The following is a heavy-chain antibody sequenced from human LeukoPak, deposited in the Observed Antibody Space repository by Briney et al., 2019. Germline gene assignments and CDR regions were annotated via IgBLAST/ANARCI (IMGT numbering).Heavy chain of an antibody. CDR1: GGSISSYY. CDR3: ARVRWGDSGYDY. D-gene: IGHD5-12*01. J-gene: IGHJ4*02. V-gene: IGHV4-59*01. Sequence: PSETLSLTGTVSGGSISSYYWSWIRQPPGKGLEWIGYIYYSGSTNYNPSLKSRVTISVDTSKNQFSLKLSSVTAADTAVYYCARVRWGDSGYDYWGQGTLVTVSS. CDR2: IYYSGST.